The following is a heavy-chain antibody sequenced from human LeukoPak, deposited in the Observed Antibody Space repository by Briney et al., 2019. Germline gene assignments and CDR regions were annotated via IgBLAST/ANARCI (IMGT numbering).Heavy chain of an antibody. CDR3: ARPFTVDWYFDL. V-gene: IGHV4-59*08. Sequence: SETLSLTCTVSGGSISGYSWNWIRQPPGKGLEWIGSIYYSGSTNYNPSLKSRVTISVDTSKNQFSLKLSSVTAADTAIYYCARPFTVDWYFDLWGRGTLVTVSS. J-gene: IGHJ2*01. D-gene: IGHD2-21*01. CDR1: GGSISGYS. CDR2: IYYSGST.